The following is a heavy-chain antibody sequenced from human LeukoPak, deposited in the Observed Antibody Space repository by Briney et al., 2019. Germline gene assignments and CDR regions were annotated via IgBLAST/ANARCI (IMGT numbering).Heavy chain of an antibody. V-gene: IGHV3-48*03. D-gene: IGHD2-2*01. CDR1: GFTFSSYE. CDR3: ARNGVVPAAHFMDV. Sequence: PGGSQRLSCAASGFTFSSYEMNWVRQAPGKGLEWDSYIISSGSTIYYEDSVKGRFTISRDNAKNSLYLQMNSLRAEDTAVYYCARNGVVPAAHFMDVWGKGTTVTVSS. J-gene: IGHJ6*03. CDR2: IISSGSTI.